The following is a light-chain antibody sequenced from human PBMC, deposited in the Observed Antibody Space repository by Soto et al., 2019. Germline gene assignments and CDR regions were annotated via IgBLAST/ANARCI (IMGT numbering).Light chain of an antibody. J-gene: IGLJ3*02. CDR1: SGHSSYA. Sequence: QLVLTQSPSASASLGASVKLTCTLSSGHSSYAIAWHQQQPEKGPRYLMMVNSDGSHTKGDGIPDRFSGSSSGAERYLTISSLQSEDEADFYCQTWGTGIVVFGGGTKVTVL. V-gene: IGLV4-69*01. CDR3: QTWGTGIVV. CDR2: VNSDGSH.